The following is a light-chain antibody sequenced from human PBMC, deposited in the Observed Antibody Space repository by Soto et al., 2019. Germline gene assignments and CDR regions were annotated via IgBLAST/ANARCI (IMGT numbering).Light chain of an antibody. CDR1: QSVSSSY. J-gene: IGKJ1*01. Sequence: EIVLTQSPGTLSLSPWERATLSCRASQSVSSSYLAWYQQEPGQAPRLLIYGASTRATGIPARFSGSGSGTEFTLTISSLQPDDFATYYCQQYNSYSLTFGQGTKVDIK. CDR2: GAS. V-gene: IGKV3-20*01. CDR3: QQYNSYSLT.